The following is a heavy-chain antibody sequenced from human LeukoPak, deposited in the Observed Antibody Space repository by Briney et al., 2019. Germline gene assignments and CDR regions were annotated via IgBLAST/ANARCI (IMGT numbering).Heavy chain of an antibody. CDR2: IYYSGST. D-gene: IGHD3-3*01. J-gene: IGHJ4*02. V-gene: IGHV4-39*01. CDR1: GGSISSSSYY. CDR3: ARSDSSCVDY. Sequence: SETLSLTCTVSGGSISSSSYYWGWIRQPPGKGLEWIGSIYYSGSTYYNLSLKSRVTISVDTSKNQFSLKLSSVTAADTAVYYCARSDSSCVDYWGQGTLVTVSS.